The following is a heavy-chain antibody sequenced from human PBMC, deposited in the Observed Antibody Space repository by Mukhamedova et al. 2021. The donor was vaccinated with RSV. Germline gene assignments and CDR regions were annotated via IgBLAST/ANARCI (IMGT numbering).Heavy chain of an antibody. Sequence: EYMGGRFTISRENAKNSLYLQMNSLRAGDTAVYYCARFLRWGYYGMDVWGQGTTVTVSS. J-gene: IGHJ6*02. V-gene: IGHV3-13*01. CDR3: ARFLRWGYYGMDV. D-gene: IGHD4-23*01.